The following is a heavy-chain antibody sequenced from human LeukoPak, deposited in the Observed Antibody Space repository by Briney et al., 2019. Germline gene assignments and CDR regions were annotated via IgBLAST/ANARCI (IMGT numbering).Heavy chain of an antibody. CDR3: ARGGSGWSVSAY. CDR2: INPNSGGT. D-gene: IGHD6-19*01. J-gene: IGHJ4*02. Sequence: RASVKVSCKASGYTFTGYYMHWVRQAPGQGLEWMGWINPNSGGTNYAQKFRGRVTMTRDTSINTAYMELTRLTSDDTAVYYCARGGSGWSVSAYWGQGTRVTVSS. CDR1: GYTFTGYY. V-gene: IGHV1-2*02.